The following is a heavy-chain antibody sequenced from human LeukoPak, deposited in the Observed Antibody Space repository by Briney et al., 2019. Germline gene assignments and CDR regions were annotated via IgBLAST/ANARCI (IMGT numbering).Heavy chain of an antibody. V-gene: IGHV3-66*01. J-gene: IGHJ4*02. D-gene: IGHD4-23*01. CDR1: GFTVSSNY. CDR3: ARGQVVTDETTGLIDY. CDR2: IYSGGST. Sequence: GGSLRLSCAASGFTVSSNYMSWVRQAPGKGLEWVSVIYSGGSTYYADSVKGRFTISRDNSKNTLYLQMNSLRAEDTAVYYCARGQVVTDETTGLIDYWGQGTLVTVS.